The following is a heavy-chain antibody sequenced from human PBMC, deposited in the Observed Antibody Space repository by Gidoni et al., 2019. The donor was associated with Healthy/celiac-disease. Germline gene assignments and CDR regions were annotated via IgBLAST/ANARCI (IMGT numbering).Heavy chain of an antibody. Sequence: EVQLVESGGGLVQPGRSLRLSCAASGFTFDDYAMHWVRQAPGKGLEWVSGISWNSGSIGYADSVKGRFTISRDNAKNSLYLQMNSLRTEDTALYYCAKDIIGYSSGDYYYGMDVWGQGTTVTVSS. CDR1: GFTFDDYA. D-gene: IGHD5-18*01. CDR2: ISWNSGSI. J-gene: IGHJ6*02. V-gene: IGHV3-9*01. CDR3: AKDIIGYSSGDYYYGMDV.